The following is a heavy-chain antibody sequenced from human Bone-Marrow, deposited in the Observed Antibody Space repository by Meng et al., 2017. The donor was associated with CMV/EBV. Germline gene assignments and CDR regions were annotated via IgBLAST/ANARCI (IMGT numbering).Heavy chain of an antibody. Sequence: GGSLRLSCAVSGFTFSNYAMSWIRQAPGKGLEWVSAITASGGSTYYADFVKGRFTISRDNSKDTVSMQMNSLRAEDTAMYYCARGVYSNYDSWGQGTRVTVSS. CDR3: ARGVYSNYDS. J-gene: IGHJ4*02. CDR1: GFTFSNYA. CDR2: ITASGGST. D-gene: IGHD4-11*01. V-gene: IGHV3-23*01.